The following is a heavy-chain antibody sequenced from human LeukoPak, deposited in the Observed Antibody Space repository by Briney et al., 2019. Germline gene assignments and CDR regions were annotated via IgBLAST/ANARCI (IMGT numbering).Heavy chain of an antibody. CDR1: GGSISSSSYY. CDR3: ARPQCSSTSCYSLDAFDI. Sequence: SETLSLTCTVSGGSISSSSYYWGWIRQPPGKGLEWIGSIYYSGSTYYNPSLKSRVTISVDTSKNQFSLKLSSVTAADTAVYYCARPQCSSTSCYSLDAFDIWGQGTMVTVSS. D-gene: IGHD2-2*01. J-gene: IGHJ3*02. CDR2: IYYSGST. V-gene: IGHV4-39*01.